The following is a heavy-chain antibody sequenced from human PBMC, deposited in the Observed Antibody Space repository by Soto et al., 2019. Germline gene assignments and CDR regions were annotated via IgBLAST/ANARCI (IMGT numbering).Heavy chain of an antibody. CDR3: ARDQRGAFDY. J-gene: IGHJ4*01. Sequence: HPGGSLRLSCAASGFTFNNYAMSWVRQAPGKAPEWVAAVRGSGAGTYHADSVRGRFTSSRDNLNNILYLQMNSLRAEDTAMYYCARDQRGAFDYWGHGTLVTVSS. CDR2: VRGSGAGT. V-gene: IGHV3-23*01. CDR1: GFTFNNYA. D-gene: IGHD1-26*01.